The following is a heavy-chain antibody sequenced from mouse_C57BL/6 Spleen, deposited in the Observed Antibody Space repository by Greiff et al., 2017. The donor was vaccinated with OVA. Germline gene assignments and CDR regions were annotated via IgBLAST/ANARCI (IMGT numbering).Heavy chain of an antibody. CDR2: INPSTGGT. CDR3: ARSGSSDWYFDV. D-gene: IGHD1-1*01. V-gene: IGHV1-43*01. CDR1: GYSFTGYY. J-gene: IGHJ1*03. Sequence: VQLQQSGPELVKPGASVKISCKASGYSFTGYYMHWVKQSSEKSLEWIGEINPSTGGTSYNQKFKGKATLTVDKSSSTAYMQLKSLTSEDSAVYYCARSGSSDWYFDVWGTGTTVTVSS.